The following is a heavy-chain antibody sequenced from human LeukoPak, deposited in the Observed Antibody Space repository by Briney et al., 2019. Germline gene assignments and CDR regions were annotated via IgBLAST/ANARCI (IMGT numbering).Heavy chain of an antibody. CDR1: GFTFSSYW. Sequence: QPRGSLRLSCAASGFTFSSYWMSWVRQAPGKGLEWVANIKQDGSEKYYVDSVKGRFTISRDNAKNSLYLQMNSLRAEDTAVYYCARDGPGIAAAAPRYWGQGTLVTVSS. V-gene: IGHV3-7*03. CDR2: IKQDGSEK. CDR3: ARDGPGIAAAAPRY. J-gene: IGHJ4*02. D-gene: IGHD6-13*01.